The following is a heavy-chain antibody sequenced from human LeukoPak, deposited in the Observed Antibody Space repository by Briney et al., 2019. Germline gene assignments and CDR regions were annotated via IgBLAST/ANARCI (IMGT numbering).Heavy chain of an antibody. CDR3: ARRNHYDFWSGYYYYYYMDV. J-gene: IGHJ6*03. D-gene: IGHD3-3*01. CDR2: IYHSGST. Sequence: SETLSLTCAVSGGSISSSNWWSWVRQPPGKGLEWIGEIYHSGSTNYNPSLKSRVTISVDKSKNQFSLKLSSVTAADTAVYYCARRNHYDFWSGYYYYYYMDVWGKGTTVTVSS. V-gene: IGHV4-4*02. CDR1: GGSISSSNW.